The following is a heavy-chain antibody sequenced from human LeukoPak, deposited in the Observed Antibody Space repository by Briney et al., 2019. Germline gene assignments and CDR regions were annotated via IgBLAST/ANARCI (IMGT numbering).Heavy chain of an antibody. V-gene: IGHV1-69*04. D-gene: IGHD2-15*01. CDR2: IIPIFGIA. Sequence: SVKVSCKASGGTFSSYAISWVRQAPGQGLEWTGRIIPIFGIANYAQKFQGRVTITADKSTSTAYMELSSLRSEDTAVYYCAREETNCSGGSCYQPLYYYYGMDVWGQGTTVTVSS. CDR1: GGTFSSYA. CDR3: AREETNCSGGSCYQPLYYYYGMDV. J-gene: IGHJ6*02.